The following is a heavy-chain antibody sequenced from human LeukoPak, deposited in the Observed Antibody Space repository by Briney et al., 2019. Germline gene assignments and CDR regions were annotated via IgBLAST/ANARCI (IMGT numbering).Heavy chain of an antibody. V-gene: IGHV5-51*01. CDR2: INPSDSDT. CDR1: GYSFTNYW. D-gene: IGHD1-1*01. J-gene: IGHJ4*02. Sequence: KLGESLKISCKGSGYSFTNYWIAWVRQMPGRGLEWMVIINPSDSDTRYSPSFQGQVTISADKSISTAYLQWSSLKASDSAMYYCARPWNFDYWGQGTLVSVSS. CDR3: ARPWNFDY.